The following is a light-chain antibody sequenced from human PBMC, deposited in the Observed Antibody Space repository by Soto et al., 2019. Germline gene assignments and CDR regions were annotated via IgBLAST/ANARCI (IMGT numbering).Light chain of an antibody. V-gene: IGLV2-14*01. CDR3: SSYTSSSTLV. CDR1: SSDVGGYND. CDR2: NVS. J-gene: IGLJ2*01. Sequence: QSALTQPPSVSGSPGQSITISCTGSSSDVGGYNDVSWYQQPPGKAPKLMIYNVSNRPSGVSKRFSGSKSGNTASLTISGLPEEDAAYYYCSSYTSSSTLVFGGGTKVTVL.